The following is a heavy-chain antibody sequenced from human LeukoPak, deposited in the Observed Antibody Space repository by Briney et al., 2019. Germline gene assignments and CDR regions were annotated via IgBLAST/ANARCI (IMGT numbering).Heavy chain of an antibody. CDR2: ISYDGSNK. D-gene: IGHD1/OR15-1a*01. Sequence: PGGSLRLSCAASGFTFSSYGMHWVRQAPGKGLEWVAVISYDGSNKYHADSVKGRFTISRDNSKNTLYLQMNSLRAEDTAVYYCAKDLRKVNTRYYYYYGMDVWGKGTTVTVSS. CDR1: GFTFSSYG. J-gene: IGHJ6*04. CDR3: AKDLRKVNTRYYYYYGMDV. V-gene: IGHV3-30*18.